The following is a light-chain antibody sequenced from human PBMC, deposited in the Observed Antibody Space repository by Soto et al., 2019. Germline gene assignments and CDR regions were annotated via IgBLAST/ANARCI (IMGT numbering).Light chain of an antibody. CDR3: AAWDDSLNGNV. Sequence: QSVLTQPPSAFGTPGQRVTISCSGSSSNIGGYSVNWYQQFPGTAPKLLISVTNQRPSGVPDRFSGSKSGTSGSLVISGLQSEDEADYYCAAWDDSLNGNVFGTGTKVTVL. CDR2: VTN. V-gene: IGLV1-44*01. CDR1: SSNIGGYS. J-gene: IGLJ1*01.